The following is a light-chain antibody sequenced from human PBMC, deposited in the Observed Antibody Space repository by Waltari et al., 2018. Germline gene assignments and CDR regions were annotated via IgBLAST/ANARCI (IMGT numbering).Light chain of an antibody. CDR3: SSYTTSDTLI. V-gene: IGLV2-18*02. CDR1: SSDVGCCNR. CDR2: EVN. Sequence: QSALKQPPSVSGSPGQSVTISCAGTSSDVGCCNRVSWSQQPPDSAPKLMFFEVNNRPSGVPYRFSGSIFGNTASLTISGLQAEDEADYYCSSYTTSDTLIFGGGTKLTVL. J-gene: IGLJ2*01.